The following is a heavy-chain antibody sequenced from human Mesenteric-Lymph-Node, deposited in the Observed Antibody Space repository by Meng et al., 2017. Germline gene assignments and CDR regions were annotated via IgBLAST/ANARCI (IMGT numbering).Heavy chain of an antibody. V-gene: IGHV3-48*03. CDR2: ISSSGSTI. Sequence: GESLKISCAASGFTFSSYEMNWVRQAPGKGLEWVSYISSSGSTIYYADSVKGRFTISRDNAKNSLYLQMNSLRAEDTAVYYCARDREGSGSYTPFDYWGRGTLVTVSS. D-gene: IGHD3-10*01. CDR1: GFTFSSYE. CDR3: ARDREGSGSYTPFDY. J-gene: IGHJ4*02.